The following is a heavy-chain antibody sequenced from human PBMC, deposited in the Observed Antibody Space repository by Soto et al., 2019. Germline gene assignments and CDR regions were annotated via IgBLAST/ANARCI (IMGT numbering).Heavy chain of an antibody. V-gene: IGHV5-51*01. CDR3: ARQRLSYSFMDV. CDR1: GYSFTNYW. J-gene: IGHJ6*03. Sequence: PGESLKISCQGSGYSFTNYWIGWVRQMPGRGLEWMGIIYPSDSDTRYSPSFQGQVTFSADKSINTTYLQWSSLRASDTAMYYCARQRLSYSFMDVWGKGTTVTVSS. CDR2: IYPSDSDT.